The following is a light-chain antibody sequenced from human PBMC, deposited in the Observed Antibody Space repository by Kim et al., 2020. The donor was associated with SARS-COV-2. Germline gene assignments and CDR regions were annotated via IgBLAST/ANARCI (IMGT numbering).Light chain of an antibody. CDR2: DVT. V-gene: IGLV2-14*03. Sequence: QSALTQPASVSGSPGQSITISCTGTSSDVGAYNSVSWYQQYPGKAPRLMIYDVTNRPSGVSNRFSGSKSGNTASLTISGLQAEDEADYYCCSYTRSSTYVFGTGTKVTVL. CDR1: SSDVGAYNS. J-gene: IGLJ1*01. CDR3: CSYTRSSTYV.